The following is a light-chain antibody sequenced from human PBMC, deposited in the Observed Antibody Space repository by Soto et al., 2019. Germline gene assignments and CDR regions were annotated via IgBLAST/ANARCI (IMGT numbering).Light chain of an antibody. Sequence: DIPMTQSPSSLSASVVDRVTITCRASQSISTYLNWYHQKPGRAPKLLIYAASSLQSGVPSRFRVSGSGTDFTLTITSLQPEDFATYYGQHTYNTPRTFGQRTKVEI. CDR2: AAS. CDR1: QSISTY. CDR3: QHTYNTPRT. J-gene: IGKJ1*01. V-gene: IGKV1-39*01.